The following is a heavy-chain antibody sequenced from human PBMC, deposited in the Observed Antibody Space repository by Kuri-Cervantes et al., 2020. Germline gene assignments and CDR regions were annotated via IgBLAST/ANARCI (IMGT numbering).Heavy chain of an antibody. CDR1: GFTFSSYW. V-gene: IGHV3-7*03. J-gene: IGHJ3*02. CDR3: AKDIVQGGYTGAVFDI. Sequence: GGSLRLSCAASGFTFSSYWMSWVRQAPGKGLEWVANIKQDGSEKYYADSVKGRFTISRDNAKNSLYLEMNSLRAEDTALYYCAKDIVQGGYTGAVFDIWGQGTMVTVSS. D-gene: IGHD5-12*01. CDR2: IKQDGSEK.